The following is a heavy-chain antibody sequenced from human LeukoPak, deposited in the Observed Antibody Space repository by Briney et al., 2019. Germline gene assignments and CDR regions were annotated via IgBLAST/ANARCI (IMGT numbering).Heavy chain of an antibody. J-gene: IGHJ4*02. D-gene: IGHD3-3*01. CDR2: ISSSSSYI. Sequence: GGSLRLSCAASGFTFSSYSMNWVRQAPGKGLEWVSSISSSSSYIYYADSVKGRFTISRDNAKNSLYLQTNSLRAEDTAVYYCASVRSGRDYWGQGTLVTVSS. CDR3: ASVRSGRDY. CDR1: GFTFSSYS. V-gene: IGHV3-21*01.